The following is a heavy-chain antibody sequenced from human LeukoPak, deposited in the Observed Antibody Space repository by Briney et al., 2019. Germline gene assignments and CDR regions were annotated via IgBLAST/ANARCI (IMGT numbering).Heavy chain of an antibody. Sequence: GESLKISCKGSGYSFTTYWIGWVRQMPGKGLEWMGIIYPGDSDTRYSPSFQGQVTISADKSISTAYLQWSSLKASDTAMYYCARQKWVAAAGVQYFDYWGQGTLVTVSS. V-gene: IGHV5-51*01. D-gene: IGHD6-13*01. CDR3: ARQKWVAAAGVQYFDY. CDR2: IYPGDSDT. J-gene: IGHJ4*02. CDR1: GYSFTTYW.